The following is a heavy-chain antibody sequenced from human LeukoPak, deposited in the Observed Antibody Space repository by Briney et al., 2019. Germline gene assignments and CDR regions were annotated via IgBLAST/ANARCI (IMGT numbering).Heavy chain of an antibody. CDR2: IRGSGTST. J-gene: IGHJ4*02. CDR1: GFTFSSYG. Sequence: GGTLRLSCAGSGFTFSSYGMSWVRQAPGKGLEWVSCIRGSGTSTYYADSVKGRFTISRDNAKNSLYLQMNSLRAEDTAVYYCARGLGAARSEPADYWGQGTLVTVSS. V-gene: IGHV3-23*01. CDR3: ARGLGAARSEPADY. D-gene: IGHD6-6*01.